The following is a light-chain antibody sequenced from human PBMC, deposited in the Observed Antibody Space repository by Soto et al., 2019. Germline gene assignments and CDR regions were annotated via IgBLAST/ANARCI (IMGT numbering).Light chain of an antibody. Sequence: DIQITQSPSTLSGSIGARVTITCRASQTISSWLAWYQQKPGKAPKLLIYDASNLETGVPSRFSGSGSGTDFTFTISSLQPEDIATYYRQQYDNLPITFGQGTRLEIK. V-gene: IGKV1-33*01. J-gene: IGKJ5*01. CDR2: DAS. CDR1: QTISSW. CDR3: QQYDNLPIT.